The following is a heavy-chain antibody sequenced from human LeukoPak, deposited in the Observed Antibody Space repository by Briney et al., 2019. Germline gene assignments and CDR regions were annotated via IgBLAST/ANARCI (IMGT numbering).Heavy chain of an antibody. J-gene: IGHJ3*02. CDR1: GGTFSSYA. D-gene: IGHD3-22*01. Sequence: SVKVSCKASGGTFSSYAISWVRQAPGQGLEWMGRIIPIFGTANYAQKFQGRVTITTDESTSTAYMELSSLRSEDTAVYYCASDSSGYYTKAFDIWGQGTMVTVSS. CDR2: IIPIFGTA. CDR3: ASDSSGYYTKAFDI. V-gene: IGHV1-69*05.